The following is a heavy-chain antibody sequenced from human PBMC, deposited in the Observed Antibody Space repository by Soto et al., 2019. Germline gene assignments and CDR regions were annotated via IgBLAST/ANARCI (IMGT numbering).Heavy chain of an antibody. Sequence: QLQLQESGPGLVKPSETLSLTCTVSGGSISSSSYYWGWIRQPPGKGLEWIGSIYYSGRTYYNPSLQSRVTITVDTAKNQFSLEPSSVTAADTAVYYCARSLITTVPEADWGQGTLVTVSS. CDR2: IYYSGRT. J-gene: IGHJ4*02. CDR1: GGSISSSSYY. D-gene: IGHD3-10*01. CDR3: ARSLITTVPEAD. V-gene: IGHV4-39*01.